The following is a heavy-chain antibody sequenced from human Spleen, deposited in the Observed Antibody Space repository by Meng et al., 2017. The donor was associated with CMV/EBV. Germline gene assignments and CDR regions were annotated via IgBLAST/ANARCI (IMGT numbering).Heavy chain of an antibody. CDR1: GGSFSGYY. J-gene: IGHJ4*02. CDR3: ARRPLLIAAAGSFGY. V-gene: IGHV4-34*01. CDR2: INHSGST. D-gene: IGHD6-13*01. Sequence: QVQLQPWAAGRLKPSETLSLTWAVYGGSFSGYYWSWIRQPPGKGLEWIGEINHSGSTNYNPSLKSRVTISVDTSKNQFSLKLSSVTAADTAVYYCARRPLLIAAAGSFGYWGQGTLVTVSS.